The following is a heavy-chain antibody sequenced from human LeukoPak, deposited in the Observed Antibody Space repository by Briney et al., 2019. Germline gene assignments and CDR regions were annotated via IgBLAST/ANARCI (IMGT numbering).Heavy chain of an antibody. J-gene: IGHJ4*02. CDR3: ATWVIAGRWSFDY. V-gene: IGHV1-24*01. Sequence: ASVKVSCKVSGYTLTELSMHWVRQAPGKGLEWMGGFDPEDGETIYAQEFQGRVTMTEDTSTDTAYMELSSLRSEDTAVYYCATWVIAGRWSFDYWGQGTLVTVSS. CDR2: FDPEDGET. D-gene: IGHD6-13*01. CDR1: GYTLTELS.